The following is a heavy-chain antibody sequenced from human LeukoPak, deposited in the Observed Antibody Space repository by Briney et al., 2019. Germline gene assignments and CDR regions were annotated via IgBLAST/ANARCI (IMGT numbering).Heavy chain of an antibody. CDR2: ISGSGGST. CDR1: GFTFSSYG. J-gene: IGHJ5*02. D-gene: IGHD6-13*01. V-gene: IGHV3-23*01. Sequence: PGGSLRLSCAASGFTFSSYGMSWVRQAPGKGLEWVSAISGSGGSTYYADSVKGRFTISRDNSKNTLYLQMNSLRAEDTAVYYCAKDIRRYSSLPNWFDPWGQGTLVTVSS. CDR3: AKDIRRYSSLPNWFDP.